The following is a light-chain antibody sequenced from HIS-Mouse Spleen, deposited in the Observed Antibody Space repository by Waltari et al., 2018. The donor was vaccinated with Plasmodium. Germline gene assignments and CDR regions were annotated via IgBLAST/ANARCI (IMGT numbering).Light chain of an antibody. Sequence: SSELTQDPAVSVALGQTVRITCPGDSLRSYYSRWYQQKPGQAPVLVIYGKNNRPSGIPDRFSGSSSGNTASLTITGAQAEDEADYYCNSRDSSGNHQVFGGGTKLTVL. V-gene: IGLV3-19*01. CDR2: GKN. CDR3: NSRDSSGNHQV. J-gene: IGLJ3*02. CDR1: SLRSYY.